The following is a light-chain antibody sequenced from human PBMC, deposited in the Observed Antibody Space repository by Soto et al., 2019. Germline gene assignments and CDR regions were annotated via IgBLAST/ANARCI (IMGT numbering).Light chain of an antibody. V-gene: IGLV1-47*01. Sequence: QSVLTQPPSASGTPGQRVSISCSGSNSNIGSKYVYWYQQLPGTAPKLLMYRNNQRPSGVPDRFSGSKSGTSASLAIIGLRSEDEADYYCAAWDNNLGGPAFGGGTKVTVL. J-gene: IGLJ2*01. CDR3: AAWDNNLGGPA. CDR1: NSNIGSKY. CDR2: RNN.